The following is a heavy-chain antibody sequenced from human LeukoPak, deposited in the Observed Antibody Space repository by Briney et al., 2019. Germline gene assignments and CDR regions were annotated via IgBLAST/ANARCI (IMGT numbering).Heavy chain of an antibody. CDR2: ISDTGKT. V-gene: IGHV4-59*01. CDR3: ATGYYEPFAT. J-gene: IGHJ5*02. Sequence: SETLSLTCSVSGASLSSYYWDWLRQSPGKGLEWIGYISDTGKTDSNHSLKCLYTISLDMSENQFSLRLRAVTAANSDIYSCATGYYEPFATWGPGILVTVSS. D-gene: IGHD2/OR15-2a*01. CDR1: GASLSSYY.